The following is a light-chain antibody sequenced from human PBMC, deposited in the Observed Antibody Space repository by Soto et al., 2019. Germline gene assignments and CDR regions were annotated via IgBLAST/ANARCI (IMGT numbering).Light chain of an antibody. CDR2: GAS. V-gene: IGKV3-15*01. CDR1: QSVSSN. Sequence: EIVMTQSPATLSVSPGERATLSCRASQSVSSNLAWYQHKPGQAPRLLIFGASTRATGIPARFSGSGSGTEFILTFSSLQSEDFAVYYCQQYNNYVTFGQGTRLEIK. CDR3: QQYNNYVT. J-gene: IGKJ5*01.